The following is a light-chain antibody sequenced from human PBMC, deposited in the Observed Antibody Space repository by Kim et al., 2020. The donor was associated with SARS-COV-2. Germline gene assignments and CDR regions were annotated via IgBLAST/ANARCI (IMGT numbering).Light chain of an antibody. CDR3: QSYDSRLSVMV. CDR2: DNN. CDR1: SSNIGAGYD. J-gene: IGLJ2*01. Sequence: QRVTISCTGTSSNIGAGYDVQWYQQLSGTAPKLLVYDNNKRLSGVPARFSCSKSDTSASLAITGLRAEDEADYYCQSYDSRLSVMVFGGGTKLTVL. V-gene: IGLV1-40*01.